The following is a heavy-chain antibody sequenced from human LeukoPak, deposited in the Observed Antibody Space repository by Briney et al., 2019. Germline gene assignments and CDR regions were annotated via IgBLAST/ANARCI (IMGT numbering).Heavy chain of an antibody. J-gene: IGHJ4*02. Sequence: SETLSLTCTVSGGSISSGGYYWGWIRQHPGKGLEWIGYIYYSGSTYYNPSLKSRVTISVDTSKNQFSLKLSSVTAADTAVYYCARGRRGGSYLASGWYIDYWGQGTLVTVSS. D-gene: IGHD1-26*01. CDR3: ARGRRGGSYLASGWYIDY. CDR2: IYYSGST. CDR1: GGSISSGGYY. V-gene: IGHV4-31*03.